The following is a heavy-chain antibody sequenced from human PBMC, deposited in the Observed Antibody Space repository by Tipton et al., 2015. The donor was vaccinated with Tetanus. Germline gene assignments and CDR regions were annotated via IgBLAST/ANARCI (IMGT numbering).Heavy chain of an antibody. CDR2: IFVSGST. CDR3: ARRSYCTSTRCFDAFDL. Sequence: TLSLTCTVSGDSMTRYYWSWIRQPPGKGLEWISYIFVSGSTNYNPALKSRVTISMDTLKNQISLNLTSVTAADTAVYFCARRSYCTSTRCFDAFDLWGPGTRVTVSS. J-gene: IGHJ3*01. CDR1: GDSMTRYY. V-gene: IGHV4-59*01. D-gene: IGHD2-8*01.